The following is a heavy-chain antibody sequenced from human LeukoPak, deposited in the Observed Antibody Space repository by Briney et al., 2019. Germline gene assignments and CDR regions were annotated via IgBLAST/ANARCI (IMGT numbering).Heavy chain of an antibody. CDR2: IYYSGST. J-gene: IGHJ4*02. V-gene: IGHV4-59*01. D-gene: IGHD3-10*01. Sequence: SETLSLTCTVSGGSISSYYWSWIRQPPGKGLEWIGYIYYSGSTNYNPSLKSRVTISVDTSKNQFSLKLSSVTAADTAVYYCARLVVRGGEDYWGQGTLVTVSS. CDR1: GGSISSYY. CDR3: ARLVVRGGEDY.